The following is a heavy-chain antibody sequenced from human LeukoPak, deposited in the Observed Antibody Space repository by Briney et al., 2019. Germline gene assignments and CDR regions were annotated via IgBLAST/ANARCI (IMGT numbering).Heavy chain of an antibody. V-gene: IGHV3-30*02. CDR2: IRYDGSNK. CDR3: AKGKSATVTTSYFDY. D-gene: IGHD4-17*01. Sequence: PGGSLRLSCAASGFTFSSYGMHWVRQAPGKGLEWVAFIRYDGSNKYYADSVKGRFTISRDNSKNTLYLQMNSLRAEDTAVYYCAKGKSATVTTSYFDYWGQGTLVTVSS. CDR1: GFTFSSYG. J-gene: IGHJ4*02.